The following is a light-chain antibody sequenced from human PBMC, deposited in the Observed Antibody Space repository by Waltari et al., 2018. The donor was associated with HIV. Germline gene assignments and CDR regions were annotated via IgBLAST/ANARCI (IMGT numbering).Light chain of an antibody. CDR2: WVS. CDR1: QSVLYSSSNKNY. J-gene: IGKJ1*01. CDR3: QQYYSSPPT. V-gene: IGKV4-1*01. Sequence: DIVMTQSPDSLAVSLGERATINCKSSQSVLYSSSNKNYLAWYQQKPGQPPKLLIYWVSTRESGVPDRFSGSGSGTDFTLTISSLQAEDVAVYYCQQYYSSPPTFGQGTKVEIK.